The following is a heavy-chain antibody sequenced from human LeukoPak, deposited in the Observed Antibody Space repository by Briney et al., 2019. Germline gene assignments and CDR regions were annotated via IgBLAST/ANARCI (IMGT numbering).Heavy chain of an antibody. CDR1: GYTFTSYG. CDR2: ISAYNGNT. V-gene: IGHV1-18*01. D-gene: IGHD3-10*01. Sequence: GASVKVSCKASGYTFTSYGISWVRQAPGQGLEWMGWISAYNGNTNYAQKPQGRVTMTTDTSTSTAYMELRSLRSDDTAVYYCARDYAVLLWFGELSDDAFDIWGQGTMVTVSS. CDR3: ARDYAVLLWFGELSDDAFDI. J-gene: IGHJ3*02.